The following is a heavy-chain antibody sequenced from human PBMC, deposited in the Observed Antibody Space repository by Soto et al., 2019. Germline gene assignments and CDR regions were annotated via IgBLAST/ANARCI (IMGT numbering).Heavy chain of an antibody. Sequence: ASVKVSCKASGYTFTGYYMHWVRQAPGQGLEWMGWINPNSGGTNYAQKFQGWVTMTRDTSISTAYMELSRLRSDDTAVYYCARAGYCSSTSCFIAPLRAFAIWGQGTMVTVSS. CDR2: INPNSGGT. J-gene: IGHJ3*02. D-gene: IGHD2-2*03. CDR1: GYTFTGYY. CDR3: ARAGYCSSTSCFIAPLRAFAI. V-gene: IGHV1-2*04.